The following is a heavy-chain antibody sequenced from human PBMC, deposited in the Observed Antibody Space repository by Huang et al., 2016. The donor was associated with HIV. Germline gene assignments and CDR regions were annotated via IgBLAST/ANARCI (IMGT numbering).Heavy chain of an antibody. J-gene: IGHJ4*02. V-gene: IGHV5-51*03. CDR2: IYPADSDT. Sequence: EVQLVQSEAEVKKPGESLKISCRGSGYRFTNYWIGWVRQRPGEGLEWRGVIYPADSDTRYSPSFQGQVTFSADKSTRTAYLQWSSLQASDTAIYYCARSEVLVTAVPFDHWGQGTLVTVSS. D-gene: IGHD2-21*02. CDR3: ARSEVLVTAVPFDH. CDR1: GYRFTNYW.